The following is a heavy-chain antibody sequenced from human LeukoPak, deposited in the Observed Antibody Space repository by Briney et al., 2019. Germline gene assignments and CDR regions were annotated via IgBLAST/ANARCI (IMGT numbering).Heavy chain of an antibody. Sequence: PGGSLRLSCAASAFTFSDYYMSWIRQAPGKGLEWVSYISSSTSYTNYADSVKGRFTISRDNAKNSLYLQMNSLRAEDTAEYYCARVLMGYDVFDIWGQGTMVTVSS. D-gene: IGHD2-8*01. CDR1: AFTFSDYY. J-gene: IGHJ3*02. CDR2: ISSSTSYT. V-gene: IGHV3-11*03. CDR3: ARVLMGYDVFDI.